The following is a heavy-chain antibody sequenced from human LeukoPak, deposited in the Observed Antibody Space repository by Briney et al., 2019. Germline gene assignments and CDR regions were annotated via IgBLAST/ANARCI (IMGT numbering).Heavy chain of an antibody. V-gene: IGHV4-34*01. CDR1: GVSFSGYY. CDR3: AGRPPAADCSSTSCYLVTGRIAAAGRFDY. CDR2: INHSGSP. Sequence: SESLSLTCAVYGVSFSGYYWSWIRQPPGKGLEWIGEINHSGSPNYNPSLKSRVPISVDTSKKQLSLKLRSVTAADPAVYYCAGRPPAADCSSTSCYLVTGRIAAAGRFDYCGRGTLVTVSS. D-gene: IGHD2-2*01. J-gene: IGHJ4*02.